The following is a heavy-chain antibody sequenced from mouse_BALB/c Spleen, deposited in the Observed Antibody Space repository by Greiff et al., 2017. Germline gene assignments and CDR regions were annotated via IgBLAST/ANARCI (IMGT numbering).Heavy chain of an antibody. CDR3: TKRSTMITTFAY. CDR2: ISSGGSYT. J-gene: IGHJ3*01. V-gene: IGHV5-6-4*01. Sequence: DVKLVESGGGLVKPGGSLKLSCAASGFTFSSYTMSWVRQTPEKRLEWVATISSGGSYTYYPDSVKGRFTISRDNAKNTLYLQMSSLKSEDTAMYYCTKRSTMITTFAYWGQGTLVTVSA. CDR1: GFTFSSYT. D-gene: IGHD2-4*01.